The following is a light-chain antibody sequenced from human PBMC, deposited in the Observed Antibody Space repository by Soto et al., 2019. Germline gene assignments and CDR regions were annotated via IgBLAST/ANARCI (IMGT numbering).Light chain of an antibody. CDR2: AAS. CDR1: QNVGLF. V-gene: IGKV3-11*01. Sequence: EIVLTQSPATLSLSPGESATLSCRASQNVGLFLAWYQQKSGQTPRLLIYAASARAPGIPARFSGGGSGTDFPLTSSSLEPEDFAVYYCQHRSDWLGTFGPGTRVDIK. CDR3: QHRSDWLGT. J-gene: IGKJ3*01.